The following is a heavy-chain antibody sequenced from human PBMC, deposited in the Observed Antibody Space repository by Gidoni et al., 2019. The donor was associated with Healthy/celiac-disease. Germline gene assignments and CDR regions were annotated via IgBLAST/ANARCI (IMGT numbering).Heavy chain of an antibody. CDR2: IYYSGST. CDR1: GGSISSGGYY. Sequence: QVQLQESGPGLVKPSQTLSLTCTVSGGSISSGGYYWSWIRQHPGKGLEWIGCIYYSGSTYYNPSLKSRLSISVDTSKSQFSLKLSSVTAADTAVYYCARDRRGAYHDYWGQGTLVTVSS. V-gene: IGHV4-31*03. CDR3: ARDRRGAYHDY. D-gene: IGHD3-16*02. J-gene: IGHJ4*02.